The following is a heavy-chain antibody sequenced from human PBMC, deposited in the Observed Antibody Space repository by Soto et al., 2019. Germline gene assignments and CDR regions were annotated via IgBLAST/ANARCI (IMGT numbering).Heavy chain of an antibody. V-gene: IGHV4-61*01. CDR2: IYYSGST. D-gene: IGHD2-15*01. J-gene: IGHJ3*02. CDR1: GGSVSSGIYY. Sequence: QVQLQESGPGLVKPSETLSLTCTVSGGSVSSGIYYWSWIRQPPGKGLEWIGYIYYSGSTNYNPPLKSRVTISVDTSKNQFSLKLSSVTAADTAVYYCARGSGPNDAFDIWGQGTMVTVSS. CDR3: ARGSGPNDAFDI.